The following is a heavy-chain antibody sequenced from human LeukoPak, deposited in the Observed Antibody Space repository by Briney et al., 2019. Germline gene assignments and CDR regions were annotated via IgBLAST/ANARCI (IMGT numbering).Heavy chain of an antibody. CDR2: INHSGST. D-gene: IGHD3-10*01. Sequence: SETLSLTCAVYGGSFSGYYWSWIRQPPGKGLEWIGEINHSGSTNYNPSLKSRVIISVDTSKNQFSLKLSSVTAADTAVYYCAREFRPGYGSGSYYNCFDYWGQGTLVTVSS. CDR3: AREFRPGYGSGSYYNCFDY. CDR1: GGSFSGYY. V-gene: IGHV4-34*01. J-gene: IGHJ4*02.